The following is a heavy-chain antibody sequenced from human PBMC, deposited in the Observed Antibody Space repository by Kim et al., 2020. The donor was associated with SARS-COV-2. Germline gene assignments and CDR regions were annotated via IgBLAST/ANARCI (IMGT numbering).Heavy chain of an antibody. CDR2: INSDGSST. J-gene: IGHJ6*02. D-gene: IGHD6-13*01. V-gene: IGHV3-74*01. CDR3: ARDPGSWYVHYGMDV. Sequence: GGSLRLSCAASGFTFSSYWMHWVRQAPGKGLVWVSRINSDGSSTSYADSVKGRFTISRDNAKNTLYLQMNSLRAEDTAVYYCARDPGSWYVHYGMDVWGQGTTITVSS. CDR1: GFTFSSYW.